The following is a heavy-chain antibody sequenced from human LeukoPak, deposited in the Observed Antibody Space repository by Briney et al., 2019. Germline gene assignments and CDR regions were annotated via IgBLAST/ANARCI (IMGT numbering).Heavy chain of an antibody. V-gene: IGHV4-59*12. D-gene: IGHD2-15*01. Sequence: SETLSLTCTVSGGSISSYYWSWIRQPPGKGLEWIGYIHYSGSTNYNPSLKSRVTISVDTSKNQFSLKLSSVTAADTAVYYCARIVVVAANYYYYMDVWGKGTTVTVSS. CDR3: ARIVVVAANYYYYMDV. CDR1: GGSISSYY. J-gene: IGHJ6*03. CDR2: IHYSGST.